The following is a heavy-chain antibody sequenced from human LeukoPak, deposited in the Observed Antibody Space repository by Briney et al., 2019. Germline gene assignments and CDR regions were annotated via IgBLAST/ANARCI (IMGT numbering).Heavy chain of an antibody. CDR1: GGSVSSGSYY. CDR2: IYHSGST. V-gene: IGHV4-61*01. Sequence: SETLSLTCTVSGGSVSSGSYYWSWIRQPPGKGLEWIGYIYHSGSTNYNPSLKSRVTISVDTSKNQFSLKLTSMTAADTAVYYCGRETIAATGTSVFFDYWGQGTLVTASS. J-gene: IGHJ4*02. D-gene: IGHD6-13*01. CDR3: GRETIAATGTSVFFDY.